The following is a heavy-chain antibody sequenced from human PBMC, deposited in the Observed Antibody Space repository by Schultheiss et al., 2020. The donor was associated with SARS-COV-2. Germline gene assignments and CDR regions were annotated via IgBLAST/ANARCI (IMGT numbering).Heavy chain of an antibody. J-gene: IGHJ4*02. D-gene: IGHD4-23*01. Sequence: GESLKISCAASGFTVSSNEMSWVRQAPGKGLEWVSSISGGITYYADSRKGRFTISRDNAKNSLYLQMNSLRAEDTAVYYCAPAYGGNSFFDYWGQGTLVTVSS. CDR1: GFTVSSNE. CDR3: APAYGGNSFFDY. CDR2: ISGGIT. V-gene: IGHV3-38-3*01.